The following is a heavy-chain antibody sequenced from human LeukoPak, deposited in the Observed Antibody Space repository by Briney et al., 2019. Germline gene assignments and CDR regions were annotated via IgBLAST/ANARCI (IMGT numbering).Heavy chain of an antibody. J-gene: IGHJ5*02. CDR2: ISYSGST. CDR3: AGTTLNDYGDYGEEWFDP. D-gene: IGHD4-17*01. V-gene: IGHV4-30-4*01. CDR1: GGSISSGDYY. Sequence: SETLSLTCIVSGGSISSGDYYWSWIRQPPGKGLECIGYISYSGSTYYNPSLKSRVTISVDTSKNQFPLKLSSVTAADAAVYYCAGTTLNDYGDYGEEWFDPWGQGTLVTVSS.